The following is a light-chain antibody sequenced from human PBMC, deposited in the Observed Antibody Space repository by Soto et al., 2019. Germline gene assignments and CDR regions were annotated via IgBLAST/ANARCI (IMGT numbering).Light chain of an antibody. CDR2: DAT. J-gene: IGKJ3*01. CDR3: QHYDDLPLS. CDR1: RDIRKH. Sequence: DIQLTQSPTSLSASLGDRVTITCQASRDIRKHLNWYQQKPGRAPKLLISDATNLETGVPSRFNASGSGTEFTFTVSGLQTEDRATYTCQHYDDLPLSFGPGTKVDI. V-gene: IGKV1-33*01.